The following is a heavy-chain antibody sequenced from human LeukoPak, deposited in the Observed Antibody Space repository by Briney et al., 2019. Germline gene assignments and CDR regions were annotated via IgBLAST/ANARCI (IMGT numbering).Heavy chain of an antibody. J-gene: IGHJ4*02. V-gene: IGHV1-2*06. D-gene: IGHD6-19*01. CDR2: INPNSGGT. CDR3: AGSSGWYYFDY. Sequence: ASVKVSCKASGYTFTGYYMHWVRQAPGQGLEWMGRINPNSGGTDYAQKFQGRVTMTRDTSISTAYMELSRLRSDDTAVYYCAGSSGWYYFDYWGQGTLVTVSS. CDR1: GYTFTGYY.